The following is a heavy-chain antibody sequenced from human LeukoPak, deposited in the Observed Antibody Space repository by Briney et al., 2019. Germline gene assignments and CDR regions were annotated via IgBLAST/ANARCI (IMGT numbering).Heavy chain of an antibody. Sequence: GASVKVSCKASGYTFTSYDINWVRQATGQGLEWMGWMNPNSGNTGYAQKFQGRVTMTRNTSISTAYMELSSLRSEDTAVYYCARGLRFLEWTRTKTMRAYYGMDVWGQGTTVTVSS. CDR3: ARGLRFLEWTRTKTMRAYYGMDV. CDR1: GYTFTSYD. J-gene: IGHJ6*02. V-gene: IGHV1-8*01. D-gene: IGHD3-3*01. CDR2: MNPNSGNT.